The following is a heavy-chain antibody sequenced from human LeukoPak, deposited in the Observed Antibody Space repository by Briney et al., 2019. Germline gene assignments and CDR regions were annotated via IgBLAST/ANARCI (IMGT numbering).Heavy chain of an antibody. CDR2: MNPNSGNT. Sequence: ASVKVSCRASGYTFTSYDINWVRQATGQGLEWMGWMNPNSGNTGYAQKFQGRVTMTRNTSISTAYMELSSLRSEDTAVYYCAMWGHYYDSSGYYRSGYWGQGTLVTVSS. D-gene: IGHD3-22*01. J-gene: IGHJ4*02. CDR1: GYTFTSYD. CDR3: AMWGHYYDSSGYYRSGY. V-gene: IGHV1-8*01.